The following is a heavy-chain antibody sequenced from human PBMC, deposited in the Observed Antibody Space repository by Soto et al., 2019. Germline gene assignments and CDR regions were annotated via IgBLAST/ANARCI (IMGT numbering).Heavy chain of an antibody. CDR3: ARERDVVTGYPRFLAY. CDR2: ISGSGGST. V-gene: IGHV3-23*01. D-gene: IGHD3-9*01. J-gene: IGHJ4*02. Sequence: EVQVLESGGGLVQPGGSLRLACAHSGVTFSRYAMSWVRQAPGKGLEWVSAISGSGGSTYYADSVKGRFTTSRDNSKNTLYLQVDSLRAADTAVYYCARERDVVTGYPRFLAYWAQGTLVTFAS. CDR1: GVTFSRYA.